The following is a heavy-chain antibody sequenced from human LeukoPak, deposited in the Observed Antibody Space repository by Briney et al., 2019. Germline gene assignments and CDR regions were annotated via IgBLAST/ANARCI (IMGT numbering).Heavy chain of an antibody. J-gene: IGHJ4*02. CDR1: GFTFSSYA. D-gene: IGHD2-2*01. CDR2: ISGSGGST. Sequence: PGGSLRLSCAASGFTFSSYAMSWVRQAPGKGLEWVSAISGSGGSTYCVDSVKGRFTISRDNSKNTLYLQMNSLRAEDTAVYYCAKARYCSSTSCPGYFDYWGQGTLVTVSS. CDR3: AKARYCSSTSCPGYFDY. V-gene: IGHV3-23*01.